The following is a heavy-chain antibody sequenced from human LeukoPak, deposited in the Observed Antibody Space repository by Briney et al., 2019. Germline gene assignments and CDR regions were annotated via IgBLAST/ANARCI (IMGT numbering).Heavy chain of an antibody. D-gene: IGHD4-11*01. V-gene: IGHV3-30*03. Sequence: PGGSLRLSCTASGFAFSCCGMHWVRQAPGKGLEWVAIISYDGTYEYFADSVTGRFTISRDNSKNTLSLQMNSLRAEDTAVHYCAREDSNNFDYWGQGTLVTVSS. CDR3: AREDSNNFDY. CDR1: GFAFSCCG. CDR2: ISYDGTYE. J-gene: IGHJ4*02.